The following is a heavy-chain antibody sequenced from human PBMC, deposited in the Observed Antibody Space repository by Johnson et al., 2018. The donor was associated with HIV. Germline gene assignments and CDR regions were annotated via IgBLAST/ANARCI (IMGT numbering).Heavy chain of an antibody. J-gene: IGHJ3*02. CDR2: ISYDGSNK. Sequence: QVQLVESGGGVVQPGGSLRLSCAASGFTFSSYGMHWVRQAPGKGLEWVAVISYDGSNKYYADSVKGRFTISRDNAKKSLYLQMNSLRAEDTAVYYCARVDGSTWYSLYDAFDIWGHGTMVTVSS. CDR3: ARVDGSTWYSLYDAFDI. CDR1: GFTFSSYG. D-gene: IGHD6-13*01. V-gene: IGHV3-33*05.